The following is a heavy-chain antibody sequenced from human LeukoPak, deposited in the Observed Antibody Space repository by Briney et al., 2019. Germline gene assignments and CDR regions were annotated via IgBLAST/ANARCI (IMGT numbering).Heavy chain of an antibody. Sequence: SETLSLTCAVYGGSFSGCYWSWIRQPPGKGLEWIGEINHSGSTNYNPSLKSRVTISVDTSKNQFSLKLSSVTAADTAVYYCARCPYYYDSSGYYYARPDRQMYFDYWGQGTLVTVSS. D-gene: IGHD3-22*01. V-gene: IGHV4-34*01. CDR1: GGSFSGCY. J-gene: IGHJ4*02. CDR2: INHSGST. CDR3: ARCPYYYDSSGYYYARPDRQMYFDY.